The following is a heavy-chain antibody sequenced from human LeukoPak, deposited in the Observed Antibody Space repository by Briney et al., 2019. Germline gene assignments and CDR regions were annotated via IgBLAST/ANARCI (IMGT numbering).Heavy chain of an antibody. J-gene: IGHJ4*02. V-gene: IGHV4-59*08. CDR2: IYYSGST. CDR1: GGSISSYY. D-gene: IGHD3-9*01. Sequence: SETLFLTCTVSGGSISSYYWSWIRQPPGKGLEWIGYIYYSGSTNYNPSLKSRVTISVDTSKNQFSLKLSSVTAADTAVYYCARQGDILTGSPSGFDYWGQGTLVTVSS. CDR3: ARQGDILTGSPSGFDY.